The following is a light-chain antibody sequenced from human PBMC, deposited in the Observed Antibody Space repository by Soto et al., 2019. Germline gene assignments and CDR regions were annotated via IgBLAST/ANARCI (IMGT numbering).Light chain of an antibody. CDR3: QHYGSSAYT. CDR2: GAS. V-gene: IGKV3-20*01. CDR1: QSVRSNY. J-gene: IGKJ2*01. Sequence: EIVLTQSPGTLSLSPGERATLSCRASQSVRSNYLAWYQQKPGQAPRLLIYGASSRATGIPDRFSGSGSGSDFTLTNSRLEPEDFALYYCQHYGSSAYTFGQGTTLEIK.